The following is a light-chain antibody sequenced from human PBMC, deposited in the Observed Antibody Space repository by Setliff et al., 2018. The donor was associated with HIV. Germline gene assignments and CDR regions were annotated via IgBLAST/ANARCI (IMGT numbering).Light chain of an antibody. CDR2: DVS. CDR1: GSAVGGYNY. V-gene: IGLV2-14*03. Sequence: QSALTQPASVSGSPGQSITISCAGTGSAVGGYNYVSWYQQHPGKAPKLMIYDVSNRPSGVSNRFSGSKSGHTASLTISGLQAEDEADYYCCSYAGSSTYVFGTGTKVTVL. CDR3: CSYAGSSTYV. J-gene: IGLJ1*01.